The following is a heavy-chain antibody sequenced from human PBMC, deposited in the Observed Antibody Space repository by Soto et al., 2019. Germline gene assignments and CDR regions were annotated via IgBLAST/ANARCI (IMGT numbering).Heavy chain of an antibody. J-gene: IGHJ5*02. Sequence: SETLSLTCTVSGGSISSGGYYWSWIRQHPGKGLEWIGYIYYSGSTYYNPSLKSRVTISVDTSKNQFSLKLSSVTAADTAVYYCARDSTEYDILTGYSPTRWFDPWGQGTLVTVSS. CDR3: ARDSTEYDILTGYSPTRWFDP. V-gene: IGHV4-31*03. CDR1: GGSISSGGYY. D-gene: IGHD3-9*01. CDR2: IYYSGST.